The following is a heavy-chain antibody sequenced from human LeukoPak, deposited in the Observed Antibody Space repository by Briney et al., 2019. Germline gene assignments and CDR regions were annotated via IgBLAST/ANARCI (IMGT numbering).Heavy chain of an antibody. D-gene: IGHD6-6*01. CDR3: ARGSSPCPFDY. CDR2: IYYSGGT. J-gene: IGHJ4*02. CDR1: GGSISSYY. V-gene: IGHV4-59*01. Sequence: SETLSLSCTVSGGSISSYYWSWSRQPPGKGLGWRGYIYYSGGTNYNPSLKSRVTISVDPSKNQFSLKLSSVTAADTAVYYCARGSSPCPFDYWGQGTLVTVSS.